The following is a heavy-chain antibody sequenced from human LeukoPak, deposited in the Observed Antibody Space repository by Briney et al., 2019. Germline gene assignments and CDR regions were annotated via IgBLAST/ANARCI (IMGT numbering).Heavy chain of an antibody. D-gene: IGHD3-3*01. Sequence: PSETLSLTCTVSGGSISTYYWSWIWPPPGKGLEWIGYIYYSGSTNYNPSLKSRVTMSIDTSKNQFSLKLSSMTAADTAVYYCARDWSGLNWFDPWGQGTLVTVYS. CDR2: IYYSGST. J-gene: IGHJ5*02. CDR3: ARDWSGLNWFDP. V-gene: IGHV4-59*01. CDR1: GGSISTYY.